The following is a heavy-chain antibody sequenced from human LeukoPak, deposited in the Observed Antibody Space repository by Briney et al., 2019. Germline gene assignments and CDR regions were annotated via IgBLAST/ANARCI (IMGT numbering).Heavy chain of an antibody. J-gene: IGHJ5*02. CDR2: IYYSGST. V-gene: IGHV4-31*03. CDR1: GGSISSGNYF. D-gene: IGHD4-17*01. CDR3: AVATDDYGERYNWFDP. Sequence: SQTLSLTCTVSGGSISSGNYFWRWIRQHPGKGLEWIGFIYYSGSTYHNPSLKSRVSISVDTSKNQFSLKLSSVTAADTAVYYCAVATDDYGERYNWFDPWGQGTLVTVSS.